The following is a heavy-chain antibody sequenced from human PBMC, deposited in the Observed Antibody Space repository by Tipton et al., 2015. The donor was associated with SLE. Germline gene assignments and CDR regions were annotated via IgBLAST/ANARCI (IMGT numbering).Heavy chain of an antibody. CDR3: ARVRSGSHDAFDL. V-gene: IGHV4-38-2*01. CDR2: VYHSGTT. D-gene: IGHD6-25*01. Sequence: TLSLTCAVAGYSISDGYYWGWIRQPPGKGLEWVGSVYHSGTTYYNPSLKSRFTIALDTSRNHFSLKVTSVTAADTAVYYCARVRSGSHDAFDLWGQGTMVTVSS. CDR1: GYSISDGYY. J-gene: IGHJ3*01.